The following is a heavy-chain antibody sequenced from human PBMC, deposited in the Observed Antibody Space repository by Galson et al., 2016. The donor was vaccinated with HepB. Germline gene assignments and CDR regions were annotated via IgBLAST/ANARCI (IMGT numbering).Heavy chain of an antibody. V-gene: IGHV3-7*01. J-gene: IGHJ4*02. CDR2: INRIGSKR. CDR1: EFTFGSYG. Sequence: SLRLSCAASEFTFGSYGMRWVRQAPGKGLEWVSHINRIGSKRYSVAAVKGRSTISRDNAKNSLYLQMKSLRAEDTAVYYCARSKGIAAAVGTFDTRGQGTLVTVSS. CDR3: ARSKGIAAAVGTFDT. D-gene: IGHD6-13*01.